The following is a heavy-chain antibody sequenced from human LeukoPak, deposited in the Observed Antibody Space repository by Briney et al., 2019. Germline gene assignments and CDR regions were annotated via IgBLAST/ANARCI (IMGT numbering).Heavy chain of an antibody. Sequence: ASVKVSCKASGYTFTSYGISWVRRAPGQGLEWMGWMNPNSGNTGYAQKFQGRVTMTRNTSISTAYMELSSLRSEDTAVYYCARDRVRGSPDDYWGQGTLVTVSS. CDR2: MNPNSGNT. J-gene: IGHJ4*02. V-gene: IGHV1-8*02. D-gene: IGHD5-12*01. CDR3: ARDRVRGSPDDY. CDR1: GYTFTSYG.